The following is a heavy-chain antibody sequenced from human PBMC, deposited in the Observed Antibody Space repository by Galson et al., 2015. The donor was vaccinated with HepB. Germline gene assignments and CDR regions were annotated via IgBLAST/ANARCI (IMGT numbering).Heavy chain of an antibody. CDR3: AKGYDSSGYYAPFFDY. V-gene: IGHV3-23*01. CDR2: ISGSGGST. CDR1: GFTFSSYA. D-gene: IGHD3-22*01. J-gene: IGHJ4*02. Sequence: SLRLSCAASGFTFSSYAMSWVRQAPGKGLEWVSTISGSGGSTYYADSVKGRFTISRDNSKNTLYLQMNSLRAEDTAVYYCAKGYDSSGYYAPFFDYWGQGTLVTVSS.